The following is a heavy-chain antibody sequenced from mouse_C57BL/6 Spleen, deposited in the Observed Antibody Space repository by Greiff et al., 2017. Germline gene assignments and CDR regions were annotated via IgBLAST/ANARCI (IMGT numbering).Heavy chain of an antibody. J-gene: IGHJ4*01. V-gene: IGHV1-50*01. CDR3: TRTDDITTVVATPDYARDD. Sequence: QVQLQQPGAELVKPGASVKLSCKASGYTFTSYWMQWVKQRPGQGLEWIGEIDPSDSYTNYNQKFKGKATLTVDTSSSTAYMQLRSLTSEDSAVYYWTRTDDITTVVATPDYARDDWGQGTSVTGSS. CDR2: IDPSDSYT. CDR1: GYTFTSYW. D-gene: IGHD1-1*01.